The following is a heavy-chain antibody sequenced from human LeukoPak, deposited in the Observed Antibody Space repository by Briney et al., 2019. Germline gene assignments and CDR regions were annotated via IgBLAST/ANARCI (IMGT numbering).Heavy chain of an antibody. CDR1: GFTFSSYG. CDR3: TRERDLSLYYFGY. J-gene: IGHJ4*02. CDR2: ISYDGNNK. V-gene: IGHV3-30*19. Sequence: GGSLRLSCAASGFTFSSYGMHWVRQAPGRGLEWVAVISYDGNNKYYANSVKGRFTISRDNSKNTLYLQMNSLRAEDTAVYYCTRERDLSLYYFGYWGQGTLVTVSS.